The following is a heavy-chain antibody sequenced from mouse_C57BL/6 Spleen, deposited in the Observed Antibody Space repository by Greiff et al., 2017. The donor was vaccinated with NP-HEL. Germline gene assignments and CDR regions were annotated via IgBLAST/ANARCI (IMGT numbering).Heavy chain of an antibody. CDR2: IYPGDGDT. CDR1: GYAFSSYW. J-gene: IGHJ3*01. D-gene: IGHD1-1*01. V-gene: IGHV1-80*01. CDR3: ARDYGSRDWFAY. Sequence: VQLKQSGAELVKPGASVKISCKASGYAFSSYWMNWVKQRPGKGLEWIGQIYPGDGDTNYNGKFKGKATLTADKSSSTAYMQLSSLTSEDSAVYFCARDYGSRDWFAYWGQGTLVTVSA.